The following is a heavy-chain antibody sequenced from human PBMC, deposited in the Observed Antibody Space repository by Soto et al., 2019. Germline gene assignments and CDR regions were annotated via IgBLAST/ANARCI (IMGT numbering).Heavy chain of an antibody. V-gene: IGHV3-30*18. Sequence: GGSLRLSCAASGFTFSSYGMHWVRQAPGKGLEWVAVISYDGSNKYYADSVKGRFTISRDNSKNTLYLQMNSLRAEDTAVYYCAKDGDYYYYGMDVWGQGTTVTVSS. D-gene: IGHD3-10*01. CDR3: AKDGDYYYYGMDV. CDR2: ISYDGSNK. J-gene: IGHJ6*02. CDR1: GFTFSSYG.